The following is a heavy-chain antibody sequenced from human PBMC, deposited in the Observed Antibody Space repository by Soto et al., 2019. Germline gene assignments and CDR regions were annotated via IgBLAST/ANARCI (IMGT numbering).Heavy chain of an antibody. Sequence: QLQLQESGPGLVKPSETLSLTCTVSGGSISSSSYYWGWIRQPPGKGLEWIGSIYYSGSTYYNPSLKSRVTISVDTSKTQFSLKLSSVTAADTAVYYCARLKYCSSTSCYAGLAVDAFDIWGQGTMVTVSS. CDR3: ARLKYCSSTSCYAGLAVDAFDI. CDR1: GGSISSSSYY. V-gene: IGHV4-39*01. CDR2: IYYSGST. D-gene: IGHD2-2*01. J-gene: IGHJ3*02.